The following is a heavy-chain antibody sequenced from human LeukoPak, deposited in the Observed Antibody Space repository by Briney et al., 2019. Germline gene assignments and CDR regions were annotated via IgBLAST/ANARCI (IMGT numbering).Heavy chain of an antibody. Sequence: ASVKVSCKASGGTFSSYTISWVRQAPGQGLEWMGRIIPILGIANYAQKFQGRVTITTDESTSTAYMELSSLRSEDTAVYYCARDHYGDYKPYYYYMDVWGKGTTVTVSS. CDR1: GGTFSSYT. D-gene: IGHD4-17*01. CDR2: IIPILGIA. V-gene: IGHV1-69*16. CDR3: ARDHYGDYKPYYYYMDV. J-gene: IGHJ6*03.